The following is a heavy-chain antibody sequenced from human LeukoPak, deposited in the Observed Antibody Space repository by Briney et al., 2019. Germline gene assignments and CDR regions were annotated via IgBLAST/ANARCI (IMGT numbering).Heavy chain of an antibody. J-gene: IGHJ4*02. CDR1: GFIISNYN. D-gene: IGHD2-21*02. CDR2: ISGSSTTI. V-gene: IGHV3-48*02. Sequence: GGSLRLSCAASGFIISNYNMNWVRQAPGKGLERLSYISGSSTTIYYADSVKGRFTISRDNAKNSLYLQMNSLRDEDTAVYYCARAQYCGGDCYWSFDYWGQGTLVTVSS. CDR3: ARAQYCGGDCYWSFDY.